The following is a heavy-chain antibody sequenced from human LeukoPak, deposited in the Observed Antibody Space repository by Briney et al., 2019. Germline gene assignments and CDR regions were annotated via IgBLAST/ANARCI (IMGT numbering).Heavy chain of an antibody. Sequence: SETLSLTCAVSGGSISSGGYSWSWLRQPPGKGLEWIGYIYHSGSTYYNPSLKSRVTISVDRSKNQFSLKLSSVTAADTAVYYCARGLYYFDYWGQGTLVTVSS. CDR2: IYHSGST. CDR1: GGSISSGGYS. J-gene: IGHJ4*02. D-gene: IGHD2-21*02. V-gene: IGHV4-30-2*01. CDR3: ARGLYYFDY.